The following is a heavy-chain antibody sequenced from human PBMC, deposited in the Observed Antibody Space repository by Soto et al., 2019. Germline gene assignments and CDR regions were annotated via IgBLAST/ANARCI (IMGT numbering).Heavy chain of an antibody. CDR3: ARDYVLEYSSPSVLPFDP. CDR2: ISSSSSYI. V-gene: IGHV3-21*01. CDR1: GFTFSSYS. Sequence: GCSLRLSFAASGFTFSSYSMNLFLHAPVNLLEWVSSISSSSSYIYYADSVKGRFTISRDNAKNSLYLQMNSLRAEDTAVYYCARDYVLEYSSPSVLPFDPWGQGTLVTVSS. D-gene: IGHD6-6*01. J-gene: IGHJ5*02.